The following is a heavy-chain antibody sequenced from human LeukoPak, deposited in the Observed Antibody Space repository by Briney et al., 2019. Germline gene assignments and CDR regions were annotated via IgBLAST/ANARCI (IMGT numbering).Heavy chain of an antibody. CDR2: IKRDGSEK. CDR3: ARHVIVAPPEGGNY. J-gene: IGHJ4*02. D-gene: IGHD2-15*01. V-gene: IGHV3-7*01. CDR1: GFTFSSYW. Sequence: GGSLRLSCAASGFTFSSYWMSWVRQAPGKGLEWVANIKRDGSEKYYVDSVKGRFTISRDNAKNSLYLQMNSLRAEDTAVYYCARHVIVAPPEGGNYWGQGTLVTVSS.